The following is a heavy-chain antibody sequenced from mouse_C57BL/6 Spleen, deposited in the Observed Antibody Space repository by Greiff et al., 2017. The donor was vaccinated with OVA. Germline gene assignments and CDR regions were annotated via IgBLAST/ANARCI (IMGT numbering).Heavy chain of an antibody. CDR1: GYTFTDYY. Sequence: EVQLQQSGPELVKPGASVKISCKASGYTFTDYYMNWVKQSHGKSLEWIGDINPNNGGTSYNQKFKGKATLTVDKSSSTAYMELRSLTSEDSAVYYCARGGYDYWYFDVWGTGTTVTVSS. CDR2: INPNNGGT. CDR3: ARGGYDYWYFDV. D-gene: IGHD2-3*01. V-gene: IGHV1-26*01. J-gene: IGHJ1*03.